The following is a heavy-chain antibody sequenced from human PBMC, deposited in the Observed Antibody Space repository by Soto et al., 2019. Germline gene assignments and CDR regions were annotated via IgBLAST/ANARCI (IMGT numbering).Heavy chain of an antibody. CDR3: PKDIRMNGAYATHYFDE. CDR1: GFNFKDHG. V-gene: IGHV3-9*01. Sequence: EVQLVESGGGLVQPGRSLRLSCAASGFNFKDHGMHWVREDPGNAREWASGTSWTGGPIGSSDSLQGRFTISRYNDKKSMDRRSNSLRAEDRAIYGCPKDIRMNGAYATHYFDEEGRGTVGAVSS. J-gene: IGHJ4*02. CDR2: TSWTGGPI. D-gene: IGHD4-17*01.